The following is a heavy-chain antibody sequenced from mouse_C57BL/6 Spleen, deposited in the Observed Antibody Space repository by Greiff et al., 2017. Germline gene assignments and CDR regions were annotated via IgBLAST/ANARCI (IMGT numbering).Heavy chain of an antibody. Sequence: QVQLQQPGAELVKPGASVKLSCKASGYTFTSYWMQWVKQRPGQGLEWIGEIDPSDSYTNYNQKFKGKATLTVDTSSSTAYMQLSSLTSEDSAVYYCASHFTTVKNYFDYWGQGTTLTGSS. D-gene: IGHD1-1*01. J-gene: IGHJ2*01. CDR1: GYTFTSYW. V-gene: IGHV1-50*01. CDR3: ASHFTTVKNYFDY. CDR2: IDPSDSYT.